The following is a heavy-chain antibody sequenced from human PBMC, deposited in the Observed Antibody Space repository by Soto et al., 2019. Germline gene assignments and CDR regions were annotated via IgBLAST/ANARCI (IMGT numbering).Heavy chain of an antibody. J-gene: IGHJ6*02. CDR3: ARDSITWNKFYYYRGMDV. V-gene: IGHV4-30-4*01. Sequence: SETLSLTCTVSGGSVSSGDYYWSWIRQPPGKGLEWIGYIYYSGSTYYNPSLKSRVTISVDTSKNQFYLKLSSVTAADTAVYYCARDSITWNKFYYYRGMDVWGQGTTVTVSS. D-gene: IGHD1-20*01. CDR1: GGSVSSGDYY. CDR2: IYYSGST.